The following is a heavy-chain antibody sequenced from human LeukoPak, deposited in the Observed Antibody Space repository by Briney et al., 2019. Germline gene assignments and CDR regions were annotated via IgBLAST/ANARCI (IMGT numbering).Heavy chain of an antibody. Sequence: GGSLRLSCAASGFTFSSYAMSWVRQAPGKVLEWVAFIRYDGSNKYYADSVKGRFTISRDNAKNSLYLQMNSLRAEDTAVYYCARIYGSGSYYHWGQGTLVTVSS. D-gene: IGHD3-10*01. V-gene: IGHV3-30*02. J-gene: IGHJ4*02. CDR3: ARIYGSGSYYH. CDR2: IRYDGSNK. CDR1: GFTFSSYA.